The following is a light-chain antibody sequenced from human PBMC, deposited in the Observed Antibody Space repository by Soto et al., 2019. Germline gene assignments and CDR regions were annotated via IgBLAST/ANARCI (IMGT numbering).Light chain of an antibody. CDR1: QSVSSN. J-gene: IGKJ3*01. V-gene: IGKV3-15*01. CDR2: GAS. CDR3: QQYNKWPIT. Sequence: EIVMTQSPATLSVSPGERATLSCRASQSVSSNLAWYQQKPGQAPRLLIYGASTRATGIPARFSGSGSGTEFIFTISSLQSEDFAVYYCQQYNKWPITFGPGTKVDIK.